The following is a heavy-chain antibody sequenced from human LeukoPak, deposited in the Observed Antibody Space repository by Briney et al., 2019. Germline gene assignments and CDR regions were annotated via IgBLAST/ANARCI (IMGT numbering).Heavy chain of an antibody. J-gene: IGHJ4*02. CDR3: ARGFDY. V-gene: IGHV4-59*08. CDR1: GGSISTYA. Sequence: SETLSLTCTVSGGSISTYAWSWIRQPPGKGLEWIGYIYYSGSTNYNPSLKSRVTISVDTSKNQFSLKLNSVTAADTAVYYCARGFDYWGQGTLVTVSS. CDR2: IYYSGST.